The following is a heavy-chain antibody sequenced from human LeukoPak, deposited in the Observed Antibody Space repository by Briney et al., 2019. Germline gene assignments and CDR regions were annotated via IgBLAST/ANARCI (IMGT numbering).Heavy chain of an antibody. V-gene: IGHV1-3*03. CDR3: ARARYESRIWPKSRYDYYHYMDV. CDR1: GYTFTSYV. D-gene: IGHD3-3*01. CDR2: INAGNGNT. J-gene: IGHJ6*03. Sequence: ASVKVSCKASGYTFTSYVIHWVRQAPGQRLEWMGWINAGNGNTKYSQELQDRVTITRDTSASTAYMELSSLRSEDVAVYYCARARYESRIWPKSRYDYYHYMDVWGKGTTVTVSS.